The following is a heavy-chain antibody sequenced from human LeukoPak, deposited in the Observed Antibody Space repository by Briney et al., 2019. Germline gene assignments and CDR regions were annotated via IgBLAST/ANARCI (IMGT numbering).Heavy chain of an antibody. CDR3: ARGRRMVRGVRNYYYYGMDV. Sequence: ASVKVSCKASGYTFTSYDINWVRQATGQGPEWMGWMNPNSGNTGYAQKFQGRVTMTRNTSISTAYMELSSLRSEDTAVYYCARGRRMVRGVRNYYYYGMDVWGQGTTVTVSS. J-gene: IGHJ6*02. D-gene: IGHD3-10*01. CDR2: MNPNSGNT. CDR1: GYTFTSYD. V-gene: IGHV1-8*01.